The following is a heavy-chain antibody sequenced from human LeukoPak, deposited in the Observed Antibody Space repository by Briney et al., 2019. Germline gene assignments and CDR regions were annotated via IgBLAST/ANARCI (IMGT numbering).Heavy chain of an antibody. D-gene: IGHD3-10*01. CDR1: GASISNYY. J-gene: IGHJ4*02. CDR3: ASRYGSGSYGFDF. V-gene: IGHV4-59*01. CDR2: YYYGGST. Sequence: PSETLSLTCTVSGASISNYYWTWIRQPPGKGLEWIGYYYYGGSTEYNPSLKSRVTISVATFKNQFSLKLSSVTAADTAVYYCASRYGSGSYGFDFWGQGTLVTVSS.